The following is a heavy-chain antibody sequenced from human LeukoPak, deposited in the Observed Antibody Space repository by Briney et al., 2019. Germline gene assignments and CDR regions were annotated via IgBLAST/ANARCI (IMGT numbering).Heavy chain of an antibody. D-gene: IGHD4-11*01. CDR1: GYTFTSYG. Sequence: ASVKVSCKASGYTFTSYGISWVRQAPGQGLEWMGWISGYNGYTNYAQKFQFRVTMTTDTSTSTAYMELRSLTSDDTAVYYCARDKAVTTELTQYFHHWGQGTLVTVSS. V-gene: IGHV1-18*01. CDR2: ISGYNGYT. J-gene: IGHJ1*01. CDR3: ARDKAVTTELTQYFHH.